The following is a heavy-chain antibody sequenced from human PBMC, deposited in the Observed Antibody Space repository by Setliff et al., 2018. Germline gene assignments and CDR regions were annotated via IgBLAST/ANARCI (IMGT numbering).Heavy chain of an antibody. D-gene: IGHD6-19*01. CDR2: INPSRGGT. CDR1: GYTFIYYY. J-gene: IGHJ3*02. V-gene: IGHV1-46*03. Sequence: ASVKVSCKASGYTFIYYYIHWVRQAPGQGLEWMGLINPSRGGTIYARKFQGRVTMARETSTSTVYMELSGLRSEDTAVYYCARVYLAGSGWDKANALDIWGQGTMVTVSS. CDR3: ARVYLAGSGWDKANALDI.